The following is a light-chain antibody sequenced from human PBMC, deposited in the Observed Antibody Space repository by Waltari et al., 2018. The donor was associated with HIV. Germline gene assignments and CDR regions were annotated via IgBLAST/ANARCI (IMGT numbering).Light chain of an antibody. Sequence: QSALTQPRSVSGSPGQSVTISCPAASSGVTSNTPVSWYQHHPGKAPKLIIYDVTKGPSGVPDRFSGSKSGNTASLTISGLQAEDEADYYCFSYGGSLHVFGTGTEVTVL. J-gene: IGLJ1*01. V-gene: IGLV2-11*01. CDR3: FSYGGSLHV. CDR1: SSGVTSNTP. CDR2: DVT.